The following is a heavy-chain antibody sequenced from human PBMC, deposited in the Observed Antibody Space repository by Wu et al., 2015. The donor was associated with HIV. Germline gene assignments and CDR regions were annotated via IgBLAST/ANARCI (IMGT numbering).Heavy chain of an antibody. J-gene: IGHJ6*03. V-gene: IGHV1-2*02. CDR3: ARESSGFFYYYYYYMDV. CDR1: GYTFTDYY. Sequence: QVQLVQSGTEVKKPGASVKVSCKTSGYTFTDYYLHWVRQAPGRGLEWMGWINPNSGGTNYAQKFQGRVTMTRDTSISTAYMELNRLRSDDTAVYYCARESSGFFYYYYYYMDVWGKGTTVTVSS. CDR2: INPNSGGT. D-gene: IGHD3-22*01.